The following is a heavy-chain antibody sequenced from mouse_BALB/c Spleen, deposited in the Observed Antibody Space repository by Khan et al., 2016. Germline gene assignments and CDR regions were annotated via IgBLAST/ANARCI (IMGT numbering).Heavy chain of an antibody. CDR1: GFNIKDTY. D-gene: IGHD2-4*01. CDR2: IDPANGNT. Sequence: VQLQQSGAELVKPGASVKLSCTASGFNIKDTYMHWVKQRPEQGLEWIGRIDPANGNTKYDPKFQGKATITADTSSNTAYLQLSSLTSEDTAVYYCARSRDEYDVGFAYWGQGTLVTVSA. J-gene: IGHJ3*01. V-gene: IGHV14-3*02. CDR3: ARSRDEYDVGFAY.